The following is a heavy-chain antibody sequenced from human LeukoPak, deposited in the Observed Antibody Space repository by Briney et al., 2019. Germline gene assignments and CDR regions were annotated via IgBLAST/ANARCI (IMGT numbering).Heavy chain of an antibody. V-gene: IGHV3-48*04. CDR2: ISSSSSTI. CDR1: GFTFSSYS. D-gene: IGHD2-2*01. CDR3: ARSSSCSSTSCLPTFDY. Sequence: GGSLRLSCAASGFTFSSYSMNWVRQAPGKGLEWVSYISSSSSTIYYADSVKGRFTISRDNAKNSLYLQMNSLRAEDTAVYYCARSSSCSSTSCLPTFDYWGQGTLVTVSS. J-gene: IGHJ4*02.